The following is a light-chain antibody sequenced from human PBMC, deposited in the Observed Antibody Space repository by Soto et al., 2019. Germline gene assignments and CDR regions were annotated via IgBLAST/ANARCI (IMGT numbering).Light chain of an antibody. CDR1: QSLLHSNGYNY. Sequence: DIVMTQSPLSLPVTPGEPASISCRSSQSLLHSNGYNYLDWYLQKPGQSPQLLIYSGSNRASGVTDRFNGSGSGTDFTLKISRVEAEDVGTYYGMQAVQTPRTFGPGTKLEIK. V-gene: IGKV2-28*01. CDR2: SGS. CDR3: MQAVQTPRT. J-gene: IGKJ2*01.